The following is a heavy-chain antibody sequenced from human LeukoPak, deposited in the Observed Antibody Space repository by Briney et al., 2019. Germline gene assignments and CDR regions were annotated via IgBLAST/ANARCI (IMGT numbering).Heavy chain of an antibody. J-gene: IGHJ6*03. Sequence: SETLSLTCTVSGGSISSSSYYWGWIRQPPGKGLEWIGSIYYSGSTYYNPSLKGRVTISVDTSKNQFSLKLSSVTAADTAAYYCADTNSYYMDVWGKGTTVTVSS. CDR3: ADTNSYYMDV. CDR1: GGSISSSSYY. CDR2: IYYSGST. V-gene: IGHV4-39*07. D-gene: IGHD2-2*01.